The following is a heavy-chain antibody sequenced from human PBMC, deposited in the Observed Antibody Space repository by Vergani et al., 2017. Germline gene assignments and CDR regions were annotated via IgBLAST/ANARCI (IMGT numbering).Heavy chain of an antibody. D-gene: IGHD4-17*01. V-gene: IGHV4-39*01. J-gene: IGHJ4*02. CDR1: GGSISSSSYY. Sequence: QLQLQESGPGLVKPSETLSLTCTVSGGSISSSSYYWGWIRQPPGKGLEWIGSIYYSGSTYYNPSLKSRVTISVDTSKNQFSLKLCPVTAADTAVYYCARLSGKQSAVPESYGDVFDDWGQGTPVTVSS. CDR2: IYYSGST. CDR3: ARLSGKQSAVPESYGDVFDD.